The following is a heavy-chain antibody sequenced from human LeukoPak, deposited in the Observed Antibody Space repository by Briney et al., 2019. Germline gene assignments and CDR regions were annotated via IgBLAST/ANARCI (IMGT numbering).Heavy chain of an antibody. J-gene: IGHJ4*02. V-gene: IGHV1-69*04. D-gene: IGHD6-19*01. Sequence: SVKVSCKASGGTFSNYVITWVRQAPGQGLEWMGRIIPVLDVSNFAQKFQGRVTITRDTSASTAYMELSSLRSEDTAVYYCASSGPLYSSGCDYWGQETLVTVSS. CDR3: ASSGPLYSSGCDY. CDR2: IIPVLDVS. CDR1: GGTFSNYV.